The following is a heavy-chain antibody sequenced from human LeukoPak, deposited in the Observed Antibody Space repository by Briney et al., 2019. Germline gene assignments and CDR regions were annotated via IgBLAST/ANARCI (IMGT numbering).Heavy chain of an antibody. CDR3: VSFYETY. CDR1: GFTFRDYT. D-gene: IGHD2-2*01. J-gene: IGHJ4*02. Sequence: GGSLRLSCAASGFTFRDYTMNWVGQSPGKGLEWVSAINKGGTFIKYADSVKGRFVVSRDNAKNLLSLQMNGLRVEDTAVYYCVSFYETYWGRGTLVTVSS. V-gene: IGHV3-21*01. CDR2: INKGGTFI.